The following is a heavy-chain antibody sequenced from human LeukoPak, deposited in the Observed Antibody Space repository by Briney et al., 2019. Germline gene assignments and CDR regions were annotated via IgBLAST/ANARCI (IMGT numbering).Heavy chain of an antibody. CDR3: ARDYLDSSGAHYDY. D-gene: IGHD3-22*01. Sequence: GGSLRLSCAASGFTFSSYWMSWFRQAPGKGLECVANINGESEKRYVDSVKGRFTISRDNAKNSLYLQMNSLRVEDTAIYYCARDYLDSSGAHYDYWGQGTLVTVSS. CDR1: GFTFSSYW. CDR2: INGESEK. V-gene: IGHV3-7*01. J-gene: IGHJ4*02.